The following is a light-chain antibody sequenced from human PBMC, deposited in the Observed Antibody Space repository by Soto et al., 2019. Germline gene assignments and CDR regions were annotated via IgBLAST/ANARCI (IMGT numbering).Light chain of an antibody. CDR2: DAS. CDR1: QSVSSSY. J-gene: IGKJ1*01. V-gene: IGKV3-20*01. CDR3: QQYGSSPT. Sequence: EIVLTQSPGTLSLSPGERATLSCRSSQSVSSSYLAWYQQKPGQAPRLLIYDASSRATGTPDRFSGSGSGTDFTLTISRLEPEDFAVYYCQQYGSSPTFGQGTKVEIK.